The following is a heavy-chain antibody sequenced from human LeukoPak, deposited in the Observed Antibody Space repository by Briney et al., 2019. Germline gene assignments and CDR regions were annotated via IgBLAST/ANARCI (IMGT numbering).Heavy chain of an antibody. CDR2: ISCSSSNI. Sequence: PGGSLRLSCAASGFTFSSYSMNWVRQAPGKGLEWVASISCSSSNIYYADSVKGRFTISRDNAKNSLYLQMNSLRAEDTAVYYCARDHCSSTSCYVDYYYYGMDVWGKGTTVTVSS. J-gene: IGHJ6*04. CDR1: GFTFSSYS. V-gene: IGHV3-21*01. CDR3: ARDHCSSTSCYVDYYYYGMDV. D-gene: IGHD2-2*01.